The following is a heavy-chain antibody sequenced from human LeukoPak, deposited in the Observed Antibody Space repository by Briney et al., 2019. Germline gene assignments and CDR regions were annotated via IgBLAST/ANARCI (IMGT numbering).Heavy chain of an antibody. J-gene: IGHJ4*02. V-gene: IGHV3-23*01. Sequence: HPGGSLRLSCAASGFTFSSYAMSWVRQAPGKGLEWVSAISGSGGSTYYADSVKGRFTISRDNSKNTLYLQMNSLRAEDTALYYCAKNLACSSGWYVDYWGQGTLVTVSS. CDR1: GFTFSSYA. D-gene: IGHD6-19*01. CDR3: AKNLACSSGWYVDY. CDR2: ISGSGGST.